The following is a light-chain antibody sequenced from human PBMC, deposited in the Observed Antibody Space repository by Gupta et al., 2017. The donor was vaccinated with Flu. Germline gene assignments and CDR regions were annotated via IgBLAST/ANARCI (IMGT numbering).Light chain of an antibody. CDR3: LQYDKWPLT. J-gene: IGKJ1*01. V-gene: IGKV3-15*01. CDR1: QSVSTN. Sequence: PATLSVSPGERATLSCRASQSVSTNLAWFQQKPGQAPRLLIHGASTRATGLPARFSGGGSGTEFTVTISSLQSEDFGIYYCLQYDKWPLTLGQGTRVEIK. CDR2: GAS.